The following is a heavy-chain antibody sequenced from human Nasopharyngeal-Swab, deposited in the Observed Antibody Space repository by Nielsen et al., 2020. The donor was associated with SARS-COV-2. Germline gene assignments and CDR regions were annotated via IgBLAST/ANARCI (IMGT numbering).Heavy chain of an antibody. CDR1: GGSFSGYY. CDR3: AREMATIPVDFRAFDI. D-gene: IGHD5-24*01. Sequence: SQTLSLTCAVYGGSFSGYYWSWIRQPPGKGLEWIGEINHSGSTNYNPSLKSRVTISVDTSKNQFSLKLSSVTAADTAVYYCAREMATIPVDFRAFDIWGQGTMVTVSS. J-gene: IGHJ3*02. V-gene: IGHV4-34*01. CDR2: INHSGST.